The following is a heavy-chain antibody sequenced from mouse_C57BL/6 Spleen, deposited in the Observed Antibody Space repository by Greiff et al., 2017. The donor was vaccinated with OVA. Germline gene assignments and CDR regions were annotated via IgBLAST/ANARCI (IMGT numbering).Heavy chain of an antibody. J-gene: IGHJ3*01. Sequence: VQLQQPGAELVRPGSSVKLSCKASGYTFTSYWMHWVKQRPIQGLEWIGNIDPSDSETHYNQKFKDKATLTVDTSSNTAYLQLSRLTSEDSAVQYSAIEWHYGRGFAYWGQGTLVTVSA. CDR2: IDPSDSET. D-gene: IGHD2-1*01. CDR3: AIEWHYGRGFAY. CDR1: GYTFTSYW. V-gene: IGHV1-52*01.